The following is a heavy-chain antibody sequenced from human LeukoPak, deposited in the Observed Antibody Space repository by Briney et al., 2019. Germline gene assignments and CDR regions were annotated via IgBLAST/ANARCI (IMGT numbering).Heavy chain of an antibody. D-gene: IGHD3-22*01. CDR2: IYHSGST. CDR3: ASAYYYDSSGYYPTNHFFDY. Sequence: SETLSLTCTVSGYSISSGYYWGWIRQPPVKGLEWIGSIYHSGSTYYNPSLKSRVTISVDTSKNQFSLKLSSVTAADTAVYYCASAYYYDSSGYYPTNHFFDYWGQGTLVTVSS. CDR1: GYSISSGYY. J-gene: IGHJ4*02. V-gene: IGHV4-38-2*02.